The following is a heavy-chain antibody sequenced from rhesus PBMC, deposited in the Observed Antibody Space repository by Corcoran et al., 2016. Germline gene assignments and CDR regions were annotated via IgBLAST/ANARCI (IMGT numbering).Heavy chain of an antibody. J-gene: IGHJ1*01. CDR2: IRNNTKGGTA. CDR1: GFTFSDHY. Sequence: EMQLVESGGGLVQPGGSLRLSCAASGFTFSDHYMEWFRQAPGRGPEWVGFIRNNTKGGTAKSAGSVKGRCTISRDDSNNVTDLQMNSLKTEDTAVYYCTTYLLYSGSSDEYFEFWGQGALVTVSS. CDR3: TTYLLYSGSSDEYFEF. D-gene: IGHD6-25*01. V-gene: IGHV3-116*01.